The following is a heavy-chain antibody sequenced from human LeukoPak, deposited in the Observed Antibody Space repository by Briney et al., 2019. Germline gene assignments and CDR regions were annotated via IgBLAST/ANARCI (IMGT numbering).Heavy chain of an antibody. CDR3: VKGANYYDSSGYSPPFDY. J-gene: IGHJ4*02. CDR2: LRFDGNYE. CDR1: GFSFRSCW. D-gene: IGHD3-22*01. V-gene: IGHV3-30*02. Sequence: GGSLRLSCAASGFSFRSCWMHWVRQAPGKGLVWVAFLRFDGNYEYYTESVKGRFTISRDNAKNSLYLQMNSLRAEDTAVYYCVKGANYYDSSGYSPPFDYWGQGTLVTVSS.